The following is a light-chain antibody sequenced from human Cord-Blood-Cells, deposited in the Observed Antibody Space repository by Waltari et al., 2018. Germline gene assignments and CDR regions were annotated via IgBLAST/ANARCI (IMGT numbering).Light chain of an antibody. CDR2: KAS. V-gene: IGKV1-5*03. J-gene: IGKJ1*01. CDR3: QQYNSYSPQ. CDR1: QSISSW. Sequence: DIQMTQSPSTLSASVGDRVTITFRASQSISSWLAWYQQKPGKAPKLLIYKASSLESGVPSRFSGSGSGTEFTLTISSLQPDDFATYYCQQYNSYSPQFGQGTKVEIK.